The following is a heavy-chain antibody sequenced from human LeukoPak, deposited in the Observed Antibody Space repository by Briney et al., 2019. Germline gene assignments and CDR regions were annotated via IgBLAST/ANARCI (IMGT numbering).Heavy chain of an antibody. CDR2: VDHTGST. V-gene: IGHV4-59*01. J-gene: IGHJ6*03. D-gene: IGHD4-11*01. CDR3: ARGRVSSSTWYSTYYYFFYMDF. Sequence: SETPSLTCTVSDDSITMYYWTWIRQPPGKGLEWIGYVDHTGSTKFNPSLNGRVSISRDTSNNFFSLRLRSVTAADTAVYFCARGRVSSSTWYSTYYYFFYMDFWGKGTTVTVSS. CDR1: DDSITMYY.